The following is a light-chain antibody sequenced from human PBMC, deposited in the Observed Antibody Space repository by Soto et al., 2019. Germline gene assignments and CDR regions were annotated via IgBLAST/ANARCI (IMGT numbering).Light chain of an antibody. CDR2: GAS. CDR1: QSVSSSY. Sequence: EMVLTQSPGTLSLSPGERATLSCRASQSVSSSYLAWYQQKPGQAPRLLIYGASSRATGLPDRFSGSGSGTDFTLTISRLEPEDFAVYYCQQYGSSLFTFGPGTKVDIK. J-gene: IGKJ3*01. CDR3: QQYGSSLFT. V-gene: IGKV3-20*01.